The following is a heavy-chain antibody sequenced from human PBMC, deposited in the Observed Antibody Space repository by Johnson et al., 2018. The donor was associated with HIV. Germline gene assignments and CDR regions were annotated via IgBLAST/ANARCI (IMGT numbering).Heavy chain of an antibody. CDR2: ISWNSGSI. J-gene: IGHJ3*02. D-gene: IGHD1-26*01. CDR1: GFTFDDYA. Sequence: VQLVESGGGLVQPGRSLRLSCAASGFTFDDYAMHWVRQAPGKGLEWVSGISWNSGSIAYADSVKGRFTISRDNAKNSLYVQMNSLRVEDAAVYYCVRGRDSSGDGGAFDIWGEGTVVTVSS. CDR3: VRGRDSSGDGGAFDI. V-gene: IGHV3-9*01.